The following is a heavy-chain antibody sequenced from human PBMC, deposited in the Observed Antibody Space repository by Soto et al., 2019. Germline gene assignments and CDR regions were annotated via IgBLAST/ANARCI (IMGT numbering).Heavy chain of an antibody. CDR2: IYYSGST. J-gene: IGHJ4*02. CDR3: ARMYSGYDPSIDY. Sequence: SENLYLTCTVSGGSISSYYWSWIRQPPGKGLEWIGYIYYSGSTNYNPSLKSRVTISVDTSKNQFSLKLSSVTAADTAVYYCARMYSGYDPSIDYRGQGSLVTVSS. CDR1: GGSISSYY. D-gene: IGHD5-12*01. V-gene: IGHV4-59*01.